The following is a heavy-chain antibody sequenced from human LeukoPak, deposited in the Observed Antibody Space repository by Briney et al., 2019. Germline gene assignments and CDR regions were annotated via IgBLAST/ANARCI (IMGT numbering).Heavy chain of an antibody. CDR2: IKQDGSEK. CDR3: ARLWFGANWFDP. D-gene: IGHD3-10*01. Sequence: GGSLRLSCIASGFTFRRYWMSWVRQAPGKGLEWVANIKQDGSEKYYVDSVKGRFTISRDNAKNSHYLQMKSLRDDDTAVYYCARLWFGANWFDPWGQGTLVTVSS. J-gene: IGHJ5*02. CDR1: GFTFRRYW. V-gene: IGHV3-7*01.